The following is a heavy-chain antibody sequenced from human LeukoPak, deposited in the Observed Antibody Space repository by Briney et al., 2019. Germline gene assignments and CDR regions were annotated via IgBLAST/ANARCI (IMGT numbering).Heavy chain of an antibody. CDR3: AKVPLIMVRGEGDY. CDR1: GFTFSSYG. V-gene: IGHV3-30*02. D-gene: IGHD3-10*01. CDR2: IRYDGSNK. Sequence: GGSLRLSCAASGFTFSSYGMHWVRQAPGKGLEWVAFIRYDGSNKYYADSVKGRFTISRDNSKNTLYLQMNGLRAEDTAVYYCAKVPLIMVRGEGDYWGQGTLVTVSS. J-gene: IGHJ4*02.